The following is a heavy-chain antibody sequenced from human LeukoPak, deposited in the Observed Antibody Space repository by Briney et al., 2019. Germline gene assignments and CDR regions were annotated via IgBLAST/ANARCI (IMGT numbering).Heavy chain of an antibody. CDR3: ARDGRHDNNHWFDS. J-gene: IGHJ5*01. CDR2: IYYTGNT. V-gene: IGHV4-59*11. D-gene: IGHD5-24*01. Sequence: SETLSLTCIVSGDSISSRYWGWIRQPPGKGLEWIGYIYYTGNTNYNPSLKSRVTMSVGMSKNQFSLKMTSVTAADTAVYYCARDGRHDNNHWFDSWGQGTLVTVSA. CDR1: GDSISSRY.